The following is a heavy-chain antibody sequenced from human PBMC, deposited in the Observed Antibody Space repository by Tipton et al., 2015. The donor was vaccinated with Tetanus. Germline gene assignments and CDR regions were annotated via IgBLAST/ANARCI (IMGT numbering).Heavy chain of an antibody. CDR3: ARVLRYSATGGWDDAFDI. CDR2: IYFEGST. CDR1: GGSISDKKYY. D-gene: IGHD2-8*02. Sequence: TLSLTCTVSGGSISDKKYYWGWIRQPPGRGLEWIASIYFEGSTYYSPSLKSRVTIAVDRSQNVFSLTLTSVTAADTAVYFCARVLRYSATGGWDDAFDIWGQGSRVTVSP. J-gene: IGHJ3*02. V-gene: IGHV4-39*02.